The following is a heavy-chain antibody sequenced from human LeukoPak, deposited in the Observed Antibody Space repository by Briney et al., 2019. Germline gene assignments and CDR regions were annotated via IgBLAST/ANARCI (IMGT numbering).Heavy chain of an antibody. CDR2: IYYSGST. CDR1: GGSISSYY. D-gene: IGHD5-18*01. V-gene: IGHV4-59*01. Sequence: PSETLSLTCTVSGGSISSYYWSWIRQPPGKGLEWIGYIYYSGSTNYNPSLKSRVTISVDTSKNQFSLKLSSVTAADTAVYYCARISGYSYGYWGWFDPWGQGTLVTVSS. CDR3: ARISGYSYGYWGWFDP. J-gene: IGHJ5*02.